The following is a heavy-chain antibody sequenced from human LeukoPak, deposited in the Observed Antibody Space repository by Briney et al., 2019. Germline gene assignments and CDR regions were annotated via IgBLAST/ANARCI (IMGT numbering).Heavy chain of an antibody. CDR2: IYYSGST. CDR1: GGSISSYY. V-gene: IGHV4-59*01. J-gene: IGHJ4*02. CDR3: ARGRYRFDD. Sequence: SETLSLTCTVSGGSISSYYWSWIRHPPGKGLEWIGYIYYSGSTNYNPSLKSRVTISEDTSKNQFSLKLNSVTAADAALDYCARGRYRFDDWGQGTLVTVSS. D-gene: IGHD2-2*02.